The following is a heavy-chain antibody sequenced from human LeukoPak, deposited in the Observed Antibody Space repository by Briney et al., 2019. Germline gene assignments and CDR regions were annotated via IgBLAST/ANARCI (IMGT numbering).Heavy chain of an antibody. V-gene: IGHV4-59*01. D-gene: IGHD3-22*01. CDR3: ARVPDSSGYYYSDAVYFDY. CDR2: IYYSGST. CDR1: GGSISSYY. Sequence: SETLSLTCTVSGGSISSYYWSWIRQPPGKGLEWIGYIYYSGSTNYNPSLKSRVTISVDTSKNQFSLKLSSVTAADTAVYYCARVPDSSGYYYSDAVYFDYWGQGTLVTVSS. J-gene: IGHJ4*02.